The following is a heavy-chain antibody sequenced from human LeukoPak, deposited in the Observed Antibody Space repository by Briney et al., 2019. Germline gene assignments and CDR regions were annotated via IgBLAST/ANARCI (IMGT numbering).Heavy chain of an antibody. CDR2: IIPIFGTA. V-gene: IGHV1-69*05. D-gene: IGHD6-19*01. CDR3: ARMTDGSGWYPNWFDP. J-gene: IGHJ5*02. CDR1: GGTFSSYA. Sequence: ASVKVSCKASGGTFSSYAISWVRQAPGQGLEWMGRIIPIFGTANYAQKFQGRVTITTDESTSTAYMELSSLRSEDTAVYYCARMTDGSGWYPNWFDPLGQGTLVTVSS.